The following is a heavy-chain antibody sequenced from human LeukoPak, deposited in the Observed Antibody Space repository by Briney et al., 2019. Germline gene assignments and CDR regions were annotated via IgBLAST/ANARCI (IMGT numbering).Heavy chain of an antibody. CDR1: GGSISSGGYS. V-gene: IGHV4-30-2*01. Sequence: SETLSLTCTVSGGSISSGGYSWSWIRQPPGKGLEWIGYIYHSGSTYYNPSLKSRVTISVDRSKNQFSLKLSSVTAADTAVYYCARLPPRGGNSGWYFDLWGRGTLVTVSS. CDR3: ARLPPRGGNSGWYFDL. CDR2: IYHSGST. J-gene: IGHJ2*01. D-gene: IGHD4-23*01.